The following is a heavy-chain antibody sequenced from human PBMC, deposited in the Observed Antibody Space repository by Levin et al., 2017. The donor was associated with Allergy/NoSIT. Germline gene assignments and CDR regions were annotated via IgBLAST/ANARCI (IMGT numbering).Heavy chain of an antibody. CDR2: IYPGDSDT. V-gene: IGHV5-51*01. D-gene: IGHD6-13*01. CDR3: AAGYSSSWYRDYGMDG. J-gene: IGHJ6*02. Sequence: AGGSLRLSCKGSGYSFTSYWIGWVRQMPGKGLEWMGIIYPGDSDTRYSPSFQGQVTISADKSISTAYLQWSSLKASDTAMYYCAAGYSSSWYRDYGMDGWGQGTTVTVSS. CDR1: GYSFTSYW.